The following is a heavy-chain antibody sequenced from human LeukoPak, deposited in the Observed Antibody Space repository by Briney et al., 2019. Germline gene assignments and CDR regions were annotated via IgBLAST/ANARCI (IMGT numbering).Heavy chain of an antibody. V-gene: IGHV1-18*01. CDR3: ARSWRYCSGGSCYPIDY. J-gene: IGHJ4*02. CDR1: GYTFTSYG. Sequence: ASVKVSCKASGYTFTSYGISWVRQAPGQGLEWMGWISVYNGNTNYAQTLQGRVTMTTDTSTSTAYMELRSLRSDDTAVYYCARSWRYCSGGSCYPIDYWGQGTQVTVSS. CDR2: ISVYNGNT. D-gene: IGHD2-15*01.